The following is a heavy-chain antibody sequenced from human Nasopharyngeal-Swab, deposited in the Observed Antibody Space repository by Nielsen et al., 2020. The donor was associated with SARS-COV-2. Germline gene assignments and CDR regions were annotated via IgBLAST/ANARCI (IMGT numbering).Heavy chain of an antibody. D-gene: IGHD5-12*01. J-gene: IGHJ4*02. Sequence: SETLSLTCTVSGGSTTSGGYYWSWIRQHPGKGLEWIGYISYSGTTYYNPSLKSRVIISVDTSKNQFSLKVSSVIAADTALYYCARGNRPYESFDYWGQGTLVTVSS. CDR3: ARGNRPYESFDY. V-gene: IGHV4-31*03. CDR2: ISYSGTT. CDR1: GGSTTSGGYY.